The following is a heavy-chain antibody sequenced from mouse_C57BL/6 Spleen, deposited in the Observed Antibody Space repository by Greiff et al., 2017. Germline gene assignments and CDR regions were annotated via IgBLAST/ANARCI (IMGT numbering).Heavy chain of an antibody. V-gene: IGHV1-80*01. J-gene: IGHJ1*03. CDR1: GYAFSSYW. CDR3: ARCYGSSPYWYFDV. CDR2: IYPGDGDT. Sequence: VHLVESGAELVKPGASVKISCKASGYAFSSYWMNWVKQRPGKGLEWIGQIYPGDGDTNYNGKFKGKATLTADKSSSTAYMQLSSLTSEDSAVYFCARCYGSSPYWYFDVWGTGTTVTVSS. D-gene: IGHD1-1*01.